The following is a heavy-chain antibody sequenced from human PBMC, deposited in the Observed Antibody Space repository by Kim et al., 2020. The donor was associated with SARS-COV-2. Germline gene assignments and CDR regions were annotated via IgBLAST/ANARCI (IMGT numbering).Heavy chain of an antibody. CDR2: IYYTGTT. V-gene: IGHV4-59*13. D-gene: IGHD3-3*01. Sequence: SETLSLTCTVSGASISTYYWSWVRQSPGKGLDWIGYIYYTGTTNYKPSLKGRVTILIDKSNNQFSLELKSVTAADTAVYYCAREKKIWSGDSYGMDVWGQGTTVTVSS. CDR1: GASISTYY. J-gene: IGHJ6*02. CDR3: AREKKIWSGDSYGMDV.